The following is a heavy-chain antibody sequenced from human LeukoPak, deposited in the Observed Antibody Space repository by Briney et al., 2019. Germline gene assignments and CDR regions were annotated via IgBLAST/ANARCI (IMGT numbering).Heavy chain of an antibody. Sequence: GGSLRLSCEASGFTFSNYSMNWVRQAPGKGLEWVSYIRSSSTTIYYADSVKGRFTISRDNAKNSLYLQMNSLRAEDTAVYYCARAGYDSSGFLNYYYMDVWGKGTTVTVSS. D-gene: IGHD3-22*01. CDR3: ARAGYDSSGFLNYYYMDV. J-gene: IGHJ6*03. V-gene: IGHV3-48*04. CDR2: IRSSSTTI. CDR1: GFTFSNYS.